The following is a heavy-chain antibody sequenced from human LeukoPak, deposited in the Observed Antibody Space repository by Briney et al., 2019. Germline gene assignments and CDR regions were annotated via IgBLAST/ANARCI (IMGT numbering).Heavy chain of an antibody. Sequence: SETLSLTCSVSGGSISSYYWSWIRQPPGKELEWIGYVFYSGSTSYNPSLKSRVTISVDTSKNQFSLKLTSVTAADTAAYYCARHRGSRWNYFDYWGQGTLVTVSS. CDR2: VFYSGST. V-gene: IGHV4-59*08. CDR3: ARHRGSRWNYFDY. D-gene: IGHD6-13*01. J-gene: IGHJ4*02. CDR1: GGSISSYY.